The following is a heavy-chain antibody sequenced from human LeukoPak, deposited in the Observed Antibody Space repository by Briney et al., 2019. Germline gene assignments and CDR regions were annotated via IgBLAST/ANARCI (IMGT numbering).Heavy chain of an antibody. CDR2: INAGNDNT. CDR3: ARDLHTAAAGSY. Sequence: ASVKVSCKASGYTFTSYAMHWVRQAPGQRLEWMGWINAGNDNTKYSQKFQGRVTITRGTSASTAYMELSSLRSEDTAVYYCARDLHTAAAGSYWGQGTLVTVSS. V-gene: IGHV1-3*01. J-gene: IGHJ4*02. D-gene: IGHD6-13*01. CDR1: GYTFTSYA.